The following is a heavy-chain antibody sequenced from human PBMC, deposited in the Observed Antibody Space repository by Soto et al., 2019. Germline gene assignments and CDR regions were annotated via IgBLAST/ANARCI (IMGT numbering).Heavy chain of an antibody. CDR1: GYTFTGYY. V-gene: IGHV1-2*04. Sequence: ASVKVSCKASGYTFTGYYIHWVRQVPGQGLGWMGCINPNSGVTNYAQRFQGWVTMTRDTSISTAYMELSRLTSDDTAVYYCARRYGGNFDYWGQGTLVTVSS. CDR2: INPNSGVT. D-gene: IGHD1-26*01. CDR3: ARRYGGNFDY. J-gene: IGHJ4*02.